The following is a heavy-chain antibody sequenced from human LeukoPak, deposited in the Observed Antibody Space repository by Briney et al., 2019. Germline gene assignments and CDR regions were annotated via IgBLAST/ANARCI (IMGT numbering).Heavy chain of an antibody. V-gene: IGHV4-59*01. J-gene: IGHJ6*02. CDR2: IYDSGST. CDR3: ARVGGTNYYYYGMDV. CDR1: GGSISGYY. Sequence: SETLSLTCTVSGGSISGYYWSWIRQPPGKGLEWIGYIYDSGSTNYNPSLKSRVTISVDTSKNQFSLKLSSVTAADMAVYYCARVGGTNYYYYGMDVWGQGTTVPSP. D-gene: IGHD3-10*01.